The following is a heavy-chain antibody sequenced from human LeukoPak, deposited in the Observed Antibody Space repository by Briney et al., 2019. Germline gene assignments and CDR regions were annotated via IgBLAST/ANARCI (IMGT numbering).Heavy chain of an antibody. CDR2: IDPSDSDT. J-gene: IGHJ6*04. D-gene: IGHD3-10*01. CDR1: GYTFTSHW. Sequence: GESLKISCQGSGYTFTSHWIGWVRQMPGKGLGWMGIIDPSDSDTRYSPSFQGQVSISADNSISTAYMFWGSLKASDTAKYYCARSSASYHFDMDVWGKGTTVIVSS. CDR3: ARSSASYHFDMDV. V-gene: IGHV5-51*01.